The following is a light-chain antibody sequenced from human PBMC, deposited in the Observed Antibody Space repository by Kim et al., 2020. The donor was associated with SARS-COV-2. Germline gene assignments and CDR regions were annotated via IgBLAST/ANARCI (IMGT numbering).Light chain of an antibody. CDR2: GKN. Sequence: SSELTQDPAVSVALGQTVRITCQGDSLRSYDATWYQQKPGQAPILVIYGKNNRPSGIPDRFSGSSSGNTASLTITGTQAGDEADYYCNSRDSNDNVVFGGGTKLTVL. J-gene: IGLJ2*01. V-gene: IGLV3-19*01. CDR3: NSRDSNDNVV. CDR1: SLRSYD.